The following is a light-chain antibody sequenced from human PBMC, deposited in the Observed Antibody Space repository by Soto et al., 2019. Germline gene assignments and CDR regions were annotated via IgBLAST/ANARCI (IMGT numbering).Light chain of an antibody. Sequence: EIVLTQSPATLSLSPGVGATLSCRASQSVGSYLAWYQQKPGQAPRLLMYDASNRATGIPARFSGSGSGTDFTLTISSREPEDFAVYYCQQRSSWPLTFGGGTKV. J-gene: IGKJ4*01. CDR3: QQRSSWPLT. CDR1: QSVGSY. CDR2: DAS. V-gene: IGKV3-11*01.